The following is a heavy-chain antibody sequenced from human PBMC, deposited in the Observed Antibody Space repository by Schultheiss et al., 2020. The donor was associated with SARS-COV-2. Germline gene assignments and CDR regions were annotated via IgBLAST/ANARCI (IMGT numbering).Heavy chain of an antibody. V-gene: IGHV2-5*01. J-gene: IGHJ5*02. D-gene: IGHD6-19*01. CDR2: IYWNDDK. CDR3: ARTRYSSGWNWFDP. Sequence: SGPTLVKPKQTLTLTCTFSGFSLSTSGVGVGWIRQPPGKALEWLALIYWNDDKCYSPSLETRLTITKDTSKNQVVLPMTKMDPVDTATYYCARTRYSSGWNWFDPWGQGTLVTVSS. CDR1: GFSLSTSGVG.